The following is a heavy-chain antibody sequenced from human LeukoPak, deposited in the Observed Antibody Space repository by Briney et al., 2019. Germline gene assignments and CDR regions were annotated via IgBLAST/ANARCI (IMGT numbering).Heavy chain of an antibody. CDR2: ISSSSSII. CDR1: GFTFSYYS. CDR3: ARDFRNILTGYYSMFDY. Sequence: PGGSLRLSCAASGFTFSYYSVNWVRQAPGKGLEWVSYISSSSSIILYADSVKGRFTISRDNAKNTLYLQMNSLRAEDTAVYHCARDFRNILTGYYSMFDYWGQGALVTVPS. D-gene: IGHD3-9*01. J-gene: IGHJ4*02. V-gene: IGHV3-48*04.